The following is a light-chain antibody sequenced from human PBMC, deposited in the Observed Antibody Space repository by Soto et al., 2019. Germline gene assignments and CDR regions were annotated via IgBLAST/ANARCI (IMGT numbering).Light chain of an antibody. V-gene: IGKV3-15*01. CDR2: GAS. CDR3: QQYDTWPPHT. J-gene: IGKJ2*01. Sequence: EIVMTQSPATLSVSPGERATLSCRASQSIATHLAWYQQKPGQTPRLLIYGASTRATGVPARFSGSGSGTEFTLTISSLQSEDFVVYYCQQYDTWPPHTFGQGTRLEIK. CDR1: QSIATH.